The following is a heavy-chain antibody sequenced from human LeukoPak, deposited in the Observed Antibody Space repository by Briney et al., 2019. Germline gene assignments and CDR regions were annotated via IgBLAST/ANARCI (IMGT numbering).Heavy chain of an antibody. CDR3: AKGQLDYYGSGSPPRWFDP. V-gene: IGHV3-30*18. CDR2: ISYDGSNK. Sequence: PGRSLRLSCAASGFTFSSYGMHWVRRAPGKGLEWVAVISYDGSNKYYADSVKGRFTISRDNSKNTLYLQMNSLRAEDTAVYYCAKGQLDYYGSGSPPRWFDPWGQGTLVTVSS. D-gene: IGHD3-10*01. J-gene: IGHJ5*02. CDR1: GFTFSSYG.